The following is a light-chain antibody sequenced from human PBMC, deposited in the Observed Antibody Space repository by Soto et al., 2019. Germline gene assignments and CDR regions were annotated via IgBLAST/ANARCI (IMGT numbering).Light chain of an antibody. Sequence: SLSASVGDRVSITCRASQSIGTFLNWYQQKPGEAPNLLIHTSFTLYSGVPSRFSGTGSGTDFTLTISSLQPEDFATYFCQQAFSAEWTFGQGTKVDIK. CDR1: QSIGTF. CDR3: QQAFSAEWT. J-gene: IGKJ1*01. CDR2: TSF. V-gene: IGKV1-39*01.